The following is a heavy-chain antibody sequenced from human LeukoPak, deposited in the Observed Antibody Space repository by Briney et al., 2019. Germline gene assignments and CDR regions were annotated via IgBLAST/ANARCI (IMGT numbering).Heavy chain of an antibody. Sequence: SETLSLTCSVSGGSFSTYYWVWIRQPPGKGLEWIGSFYDTQITTYSPSLKSRVTISVDTSNNQFSLSLSSVTAADTAMYYCARGGGSWSSLFGAFDIWGQGTMVSVSS. CDR2: FYDTQIT. J-gene: IGHJ3*02. CDR1: GGSFSTYY. D-gene: IGHD6-13*01. V-gene: IGHV4-59*01. CDR3: ARGGGSWSSLFGAFDI.